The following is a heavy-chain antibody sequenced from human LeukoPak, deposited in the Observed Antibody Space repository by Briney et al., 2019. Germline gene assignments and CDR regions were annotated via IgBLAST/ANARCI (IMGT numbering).Heavy chain of an antibody. CDR1: GFTFSAYS. D-gene: IGHD3-22*01. J-gene: IGHJ4*02. CDR3: ARRGDYDSSGYHYGDFDY. V-gene: IGHV3-48*02. CDR2: ISRSSSTM. Sequence: PGGSLRLSCAASGFTFSAYSMNWVRQAPGKGLEWISYISRSSSTMYYADSVKGRFTISRDNARNSLYLQMNSLRDEDTAVYYCARRGDYDSSGYHYGDFDYWGQGTLVTVSS.